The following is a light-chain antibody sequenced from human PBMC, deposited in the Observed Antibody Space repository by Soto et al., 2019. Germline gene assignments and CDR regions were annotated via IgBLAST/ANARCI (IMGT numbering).Light chain of an antibody. CDR2: GIS. CDR3: QQRSNWL. J-gene: IGKJ3*01. Sequence: EIVLTQSPGTLSLSPGERATLSCRASHTISSSYLAWYQQKPGQAPRLLMYGISRRATGIPDRFSGSGSGTDFTLTITRLEPEDFAVYYCQQRSNWLFGPGTKVDIK. CDR1: HTISSSY. V-gene: IGKV3D-20*02.